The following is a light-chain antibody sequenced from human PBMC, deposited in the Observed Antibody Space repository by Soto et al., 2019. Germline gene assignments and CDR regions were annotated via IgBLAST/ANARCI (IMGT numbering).Light chain of an antibody. Sequence: QSALTQPASVSGSPGQSITISCTGTSSDVGSYNLVSWYQQHPGKAPKLMIYEGSKRPSGVSNRFSGSKSGNTASLTISGLQAEDEADYYCCSPAGSSTFPNYVFGPGTKVTVL. J-gene: IGLJ1*01. CDR2: EGS. CDR1: SSDVGSYNL. V-gene: IGLV2-23*03. CDR3: CSPAGSSTFPNYV.